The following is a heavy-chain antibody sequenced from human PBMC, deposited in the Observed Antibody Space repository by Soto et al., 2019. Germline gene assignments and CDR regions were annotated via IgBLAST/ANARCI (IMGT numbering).Heavy chain of an antibody. CDR3: ARRKRDYVYYYYYGMDV. D-gene: IGHD4-17*01. Sequence: EVQLVQSGAEVKKPGESLRISCKGSGYSFTSYWISWVRQMPGKGLEWMGRIDPSDSYTNYSPSFQGHVTISADKSISTAYLQWSSLKASDTAMYYCARRKRDYVYYYYYGMDVWGQGTTVTVSS. CDR1: GYSFTSYW. V-gene: IGHV5-10-1*03. J-gene: IGHJ6*02. CDR2: IDPSDSYT.